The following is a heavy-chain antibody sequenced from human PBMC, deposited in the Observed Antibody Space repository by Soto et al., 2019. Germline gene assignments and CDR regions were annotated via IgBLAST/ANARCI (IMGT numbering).Heavy chain of an antibody. CDR2: TNPTDSDT. Sequence: EVQLVQSGAEVKTPGESLKISCNASGYIFTTYWIAWVRQMPGKGLEWIGITNPTDSDTRYSPSFQGQATISADKSSRTTYLQWSSLKASDGAIYYCARQWNFDYWGQGTLVTVSS. D-gene: IGHD5-12*01. J-gene: IGHJ4*02. CDR3: ARQWNFDY. CDR1: GYIFTTYW. V-gene: IGHV5-51*01.